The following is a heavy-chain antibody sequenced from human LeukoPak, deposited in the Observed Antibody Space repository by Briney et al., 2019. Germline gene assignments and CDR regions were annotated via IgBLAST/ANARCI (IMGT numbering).Heavy chain of an antibody. CDR2: IWYDGSNK. CDR1: GFTFSSYG. J-gene: IGHJ4*02. V-gene: IGHV3-33*01. CDR3: ARGSGSGAFDY. D-gene: IGHD3-10*01. Sequence: HPGGSLRLSCAASGFTFSSYGMHWVRQAPGKGLEWVAVIWYDGSNKYYADSVKGRFTIFRDNSKNTLYLQMNSLRAEDTAVYYCARGSGSGAFDYWGQGTLVTVSS.